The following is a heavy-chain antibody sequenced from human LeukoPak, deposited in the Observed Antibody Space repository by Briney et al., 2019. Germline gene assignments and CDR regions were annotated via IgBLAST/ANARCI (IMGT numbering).Heavy chain of an antibody. D-gene: IGHD5/OR15-5a*01. J-gene: IGHJ1*01. CDR1: GFTSNDYV. CDR2: ISGSGRSL. CDR3: AREVVY. Sequence: GGSLRLSCAASGFTSNDYVMSWVRQAPGKGLEWVSSISGSGRSLYYADSIKGRFNISRDNSKHILYLQMDSLRAEDTSIYYCAREVVYGGQGALVTVSS. V-gene: IGHV3-23*01.